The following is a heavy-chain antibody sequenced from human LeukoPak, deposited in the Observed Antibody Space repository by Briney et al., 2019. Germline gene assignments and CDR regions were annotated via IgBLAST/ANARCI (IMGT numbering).Heavy chain of an antibody. Sequence: GASVKVSCLASGYTFTSYYMHWVRQAPGRGLEWMGIINLSGGSATYAQKFQGRVTMTRDTSTSTVYMELSSLRSEDTAVYYCATSLPAAGYHFDYWGQGTLVTVSS. CDR2: INLSGGSA. CDR3: ATSLPAAGYHFDY. D-gene: IGHD6-13*01. CDR1: GYTFTSYY. V-gene: IGHV1-46*01. J-gene: IGHJ4*02.